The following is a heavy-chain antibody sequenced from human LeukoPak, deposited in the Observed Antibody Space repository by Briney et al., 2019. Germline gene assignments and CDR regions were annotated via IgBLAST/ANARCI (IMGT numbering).Heavy chain of an antibody. V-gene: IGHV1-69*04. CDR1: GGTFRSYA. CDR3: ATYNVDYYDTSDGMDV. CDR2: IIPMLSIT. D-gene: IGHD3-22*01. J-gene: IGHJ6*02. Sequence: SGKVSCKASGGTFRSYAINWVRQAPGQGLEWMGRIIPMLSITNYAQKLQGRVTITADKSTNTAYMELSSLRSEDTAVYYCATYNVDYYDTSDGMDVWGQGTTVTVSS.